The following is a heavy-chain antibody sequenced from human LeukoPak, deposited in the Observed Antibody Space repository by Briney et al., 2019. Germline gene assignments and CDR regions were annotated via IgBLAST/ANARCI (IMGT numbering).Heavy chain of an antibody. D-gene: IGHD3-3*01. CDR1: EWSFSGYY. V-gene: IGHV4-34*01. CDR3: ARGLNDSWTGENY. J-gene: IGHJ4*02. Sequence: SETLSLTCAVYEWSFSGYYWSWIRQPPGKGLEWIGEINHSGSTNYNPSLKSRVTIALDTSKSQFSLKVRYVTAADTAVYYCARGLNDSWTGENYWGQGTLVTVSS. CDR2: INHSGST.